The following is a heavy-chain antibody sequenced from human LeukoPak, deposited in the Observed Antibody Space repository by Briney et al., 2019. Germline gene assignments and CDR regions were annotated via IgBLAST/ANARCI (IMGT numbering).Heavy chain of an antibody. V-gene: IGHV4-34*01. CDR1: GGSFSGYY. D-gene: IGHD3-10*01. CDR2: INHSGST. CDR3: ARAPMVRGRTAADH. Sequence: SETLSLTCAVYGGSFSGYYWSWIRQPPGKGLEWIGEINHSGSTNYNPSLKSRVTISVDTSKNQFSLKLSSVTAADTAVYYCARAPMVRGRTAADHWGQGTLVTVSS. J-gene: IGHJ4*02.